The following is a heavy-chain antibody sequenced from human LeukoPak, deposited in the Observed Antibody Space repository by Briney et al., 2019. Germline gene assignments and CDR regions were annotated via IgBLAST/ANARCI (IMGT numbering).Heavy chain of an antibody. J-gene: IGHJ1*01. V-gene: IGHV3-23*01. D-gene: IGHD5-12*01. CDR3: AKPFSMGYAEYFQH. CDR1: GFTFSSYA. CDR2: ISGSGGST. Sequence: GGSLRLSCAASGFTFSSYAMSWVRQAPGKGLEWVSAISGSGGSTYYADSVKGRFTISRDNSKNTLYLQMNSLRAEDAAVYYCAKPFSMGYAEYFQHWGQGTLVTVSS.